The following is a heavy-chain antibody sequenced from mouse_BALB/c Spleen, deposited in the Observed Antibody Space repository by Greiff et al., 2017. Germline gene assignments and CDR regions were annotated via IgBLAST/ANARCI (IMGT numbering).Heavy chain of an antibody. J-gene: IGHJ4*01. Sequence: LVKTGASVKISCKASGYSFTGYYMHWVKQSHGKSLEWIGYISCYNGATSYNQKFKGKATLTVDTSSSTAYMQFNSLTSEDSAVYYCARSDDSYAMDYWGQGTSVTVSS. V-gene: IGHV1S34*01. CDR2: ISCYNGAT. D-gene: IGHD2-3*01. CDR3: ARSDDSYAMDY. CDR1: GYSFTGYY.